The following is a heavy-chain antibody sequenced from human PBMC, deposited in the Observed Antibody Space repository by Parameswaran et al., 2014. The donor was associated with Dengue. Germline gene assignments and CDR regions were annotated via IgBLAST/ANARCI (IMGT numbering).Heavy chain of an antibody. J-gene: IGHJ4*01. CDR3: TTSGAAPWAYSYALIWGFDY. V-gene: IGHV3-15*01. CDR2: IKSESDGGTT. Sequence: VRQMPGKGLEWVGRIKSESDGGTTDYAAPVKGRFTISRDDLKATLHLQMNSLKTEDTAVYYCTTSGAAPWAYSYALIWGFDYWGQGTLVTVSS. D-gene: IGHD5-18*01.